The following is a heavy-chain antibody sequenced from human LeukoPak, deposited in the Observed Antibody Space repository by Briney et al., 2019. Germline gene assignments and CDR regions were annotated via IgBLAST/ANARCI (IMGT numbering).Heavy chain of an antibody. CDR3: ASLQNGGYSNYAIGY. D-gene: IGHD4-11*01. CDR1: GGSISSGDYY. J-gene: IGHJ4*02. CDR2: IYYSGST. Sequence: TLSLTCTVSGGSISSGDYYWSWIRQPPGKGLEWIGDIYYSGSTYCNPSLKRRVTISVDTAKNQSSLTLSSVTAADTAVYYCASLQNGGYSNYAIGYWGQGTLVTVSS. V-gene: IGHV4-30-4*08.